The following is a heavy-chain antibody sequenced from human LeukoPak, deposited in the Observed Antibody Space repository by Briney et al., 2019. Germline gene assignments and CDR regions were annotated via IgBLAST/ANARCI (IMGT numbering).Heavy chain of an antibody. CDR1: GFRVSSYY. Sequence: GGSLRLSCVAPGFRVSSYYMTWVRQAPGKGLEWVAVIYSDHGTKYADSVQGRFIISRDTSTNSVSLHMSNLRAEDTALYYCAGGGNTWDWCFDLWGRGTLVTVSS. V-gene: IGHV3-53*01. D-gene: IGHD2-8*01. CDR2: IYSDHGT. J-gene: IGHJ2*01. CDR3: AGGGNTWDWCFDL.